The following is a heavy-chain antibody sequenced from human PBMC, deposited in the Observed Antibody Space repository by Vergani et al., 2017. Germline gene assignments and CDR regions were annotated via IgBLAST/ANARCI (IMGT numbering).Heavy chain of an antibody. CDR2: IYYSGST. D-gene: IGHD1-14*01. Sequence: QVQLQESGPGLVKPSETLSLTCTVSGCPISSYYWRWIRQPPGKGLEWIGYIYYSGSTNDNPSLKSRVTISVDTSKNQFSLKLSSVTAADTAVYYCARDMRANRGGLDWGQGTLVTVSS. J-gene: IGHJ4*02. CDR3: ARDMRANRGGLD. V-gene: IGHV4-59*01. CDR1: GCPISSYY.